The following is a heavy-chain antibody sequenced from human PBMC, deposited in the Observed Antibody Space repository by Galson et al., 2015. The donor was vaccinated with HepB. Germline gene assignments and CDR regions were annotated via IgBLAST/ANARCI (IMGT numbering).Heavy chain of an antibody. CDR3: TRVLTSIYSLYTEVFDY. J-gene: IGHJ4*02. CDR1: GFTFGDYA. CDR2: IRSKAYGGTT. V-gene: IGHV3-49*03. Sequence: SLRLSCAASGFTFGDYAMSWFRQAPGKGLEWVGFIRSKAYGGTTEYAASVKGRFTISRDDSKSIAYLQMNSLKTEDTAVYYCTRVLTSIYSLYTEVFDYWGQGTLVTVSS. D-gene: IGHD4/OR15-4a*01.